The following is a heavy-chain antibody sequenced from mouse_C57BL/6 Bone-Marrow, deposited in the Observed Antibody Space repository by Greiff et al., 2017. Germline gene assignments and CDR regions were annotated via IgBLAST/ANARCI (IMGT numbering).Heavy chain of an antibody. J-gene: IGHJ4*01. CDR3: AKTEFTTVVENAMWY. CDR1: GFSLTSYG. D-gene: IGHD1-1*01. Sequence: VQLQQSGPGLVQPSQSLSMTCTVSGFSLTSYGVHWVRQSPGKGLEWLGVIWSGGSTAYNAAFISRMSIIKDNSNSQVSFKMNSLQAEDTAIYYCAKTEFTTVVENAMWYWGQATSVTFA. V-gene: IGHV2-2*01. CDR2: IWSGGST.